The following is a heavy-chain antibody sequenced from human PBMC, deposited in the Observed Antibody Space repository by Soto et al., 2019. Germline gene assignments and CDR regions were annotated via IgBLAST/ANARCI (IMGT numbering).Heavy chain of an antibody. CDR2: IYHSRST. Sequence: QVQLQESGPGLVKPSGTLSLTCAVSGGSITSNNWWSWVRQPPGKGLEWIGEIYHSRSTNYNSSLKSRVIMSVDKSKNQFSLNLYSVTAADTALYYCARAGDSALTGTFDVWGRGTMVTVSS. CDR1: GGSITSNNW. CDR3: ARAGDSALTGTFDV. D-gene: IGHD4-17*01. J-gene: IGHJ3*01. V-gene: IGHV4-4*02.